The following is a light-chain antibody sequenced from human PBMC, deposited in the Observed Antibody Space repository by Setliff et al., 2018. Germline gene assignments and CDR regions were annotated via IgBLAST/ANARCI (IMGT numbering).Light chain of an antibody. V-gene: IGLV2-14*03. J-gene: IGLJ1*01. CDR2: AAS. CDR1: SSDIGGTNY. CDR3: CSYTNRATYV. Sequence: SALTQPASVSGSLGQSITISCIGTSSDIGGTNYVSWYQQFPGEAPQLIIYAASDRPSGVSHRLSGSKSGNTASLTISGLQAEDEADYYCCSYTNRATYVFGTGTKVTVL.